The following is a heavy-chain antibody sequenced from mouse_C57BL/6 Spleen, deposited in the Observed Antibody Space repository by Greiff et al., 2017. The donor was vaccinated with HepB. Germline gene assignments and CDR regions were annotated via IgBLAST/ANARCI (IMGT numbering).Heavy chain of an antibody. D-gene: IGHD1-1*01. CDR1: GYPFPSYW. Sequence: QVQLQQPGAELLKPGASLKCSCRASGYPFPSYWMHWLKQRPGKGLEWIGRIHPSDSDTNYNQKFKGKTTLTVDKSSSTAYMQLSSLTSEDSAVYYCAMSYGSSYAAWFAYWGQGTLVTVSA. V-gene: IGHV1-74*01. CDR3: AMSYGSSYAAWFAY. CDR2: IHPSDSDT. J-gene: IGHJ3*01.